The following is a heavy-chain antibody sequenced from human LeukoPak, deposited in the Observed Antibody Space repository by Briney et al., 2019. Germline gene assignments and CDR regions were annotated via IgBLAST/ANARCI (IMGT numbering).Heavy chain of an antibody. J-gene: IGHJ4*02. CDR2: ISYDGSNK. CDR1: GFTFSSYG. CDR3: AKDPWLSSGWYAAYYFDY. V-gene: IGHV3-30*18. Sequence: GRSLRLSCAASGFTFSSYGMHWVRQAPGKGLEWVAVISYDGSNKYYADSVKGRFTISRDNSKNTLYLQMNSLRAEDTAVYYCAKDPWLSSGWYAAYYFDYWGQGTLVTVSS. D-gene: IGHD6-19*01.